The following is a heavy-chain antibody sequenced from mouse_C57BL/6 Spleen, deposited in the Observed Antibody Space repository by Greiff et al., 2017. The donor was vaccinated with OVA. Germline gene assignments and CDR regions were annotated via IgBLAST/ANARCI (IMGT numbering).Heavy chain of an antibody. V-gene: IGHV1-53*01. CDR3: ARGRYDYDVPYYFDY. CDR2: INPSNGGT. CDR1: DYTFTSYW. J-gene: IGHJ2*01. Sequence: QVQLQQPGTELVKPGASVKLSCKASDYTFTSYWMHWVKQRPGQGLEWIGNINPSNGGTNYNEKFKSKATLTVDKSSSTAYMQLSSLTSEDSAVYYCARGRYDYDVPYYFDYWGQGTTLTVSS. D-gene: IGHD2-4*01.